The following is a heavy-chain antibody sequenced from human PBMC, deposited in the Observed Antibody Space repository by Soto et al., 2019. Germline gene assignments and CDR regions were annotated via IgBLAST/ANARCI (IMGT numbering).Heavy chain of an antibody. CDR1: GFTFSSYG. J-gene: IGHJ4*02. V-gene: IGHV3-30*03. Sequence: QVQLVESGGGVVKPGRSLRLSCAASGFTFSSYGMHWVRQAPGKGLEWVAVISYDGSNKYYADSVKGRFTISRDNSKNTLYLQMNSLRAEDTAVYYCASLGDDSSGYYDYFDYWGQGTLVTVSS. CDR2: ISYDGSNK. CDR3: ASLGDDSSGYYDYFDY. D-gene: IGHD3-22*01.